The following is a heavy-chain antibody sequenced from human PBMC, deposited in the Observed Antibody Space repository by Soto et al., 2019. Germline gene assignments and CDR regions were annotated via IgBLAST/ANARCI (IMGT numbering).Heavy chain of an antibody. D-gene: IGHD3-22*01. V-gene: IGHV4-39*01. CDR1: GGSVTSDIYY. J-gene: IGHJ2*01. CDR3: ATPSAHPYYNDRWDWYFDL. CDR2: VSNRGST. Sequence: SETLSLTCNVSGGSVTSDIYYLGWIRQPPGKGLAWIGSVSNRGSTYSNPSLKSRITMPVHTSKQQCPLNLGSVTAADTAEYCRATPSAHPYYNDRWDWYFDLWGRGTPVTVSS.